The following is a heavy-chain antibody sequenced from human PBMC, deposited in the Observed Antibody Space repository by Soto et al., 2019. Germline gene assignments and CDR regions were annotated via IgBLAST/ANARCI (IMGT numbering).Heavy chain of an antibody. V-gene: IGHV3-23*01. CDR2: ISGSGTIT. CDR1: GFPFSSRA. D-gene: IGHD2-15*01. CDR3: AEWARYCSGADCRA. Sequence: EVQLLESGGGLVQPGGSLRLSCAASGFPFSSRAMSWVRQAPGKGLEWVSAISGSGTITYYADSVKGRFTISRDTSKNTLYLQMTSLRADARAVYYCAEWARYCSGADCRAWGQGTLVTVSS. J-gene: IGHJ5*02.